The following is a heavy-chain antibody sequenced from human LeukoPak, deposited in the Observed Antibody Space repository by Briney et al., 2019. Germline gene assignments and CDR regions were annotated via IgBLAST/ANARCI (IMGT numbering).Heavy chain of an antibody. CDR3: ARRGVVVVPAAIGVPYYYYYMDV. Sequence: SETLSLTCAVYGGSFSGYYWSWIRQPPGKGLEWIGEINHSGSTNYNPSLKSRVTISVDTSKSQFSLKLSSVTAADTAVYYCARRGVVVVPAAIGVPYYYYYMDVWGKGTTVTVSS. CDR1: GGSFSGYY. J-gene: IGHJ6*03. V-gene: IGHV4-34*01. D-gene: IGHD2-2*02. CDR2: INHSGST.